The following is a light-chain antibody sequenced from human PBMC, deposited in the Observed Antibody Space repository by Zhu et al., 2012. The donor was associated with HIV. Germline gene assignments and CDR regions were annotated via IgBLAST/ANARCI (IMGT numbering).Light chain of an antibody. CDR2: AAS. CDR3: QQYNSYSGT. J-gene: IGKJ1*01. Sequence: DIQLTQSPSFLSASVGDRVTITCRASQDINNYLAWYQQKPGKAPKVLIYAASTLEGGVPSRFSGSGSGTEFTLTISSLQPDDFATYYCQQYNSYSGTFGQGTKVEIK. V-gene: IGKV1-9*01. CDR1: QDINNY.